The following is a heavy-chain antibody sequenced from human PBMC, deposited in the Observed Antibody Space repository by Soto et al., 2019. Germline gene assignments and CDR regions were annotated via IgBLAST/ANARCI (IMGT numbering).Heavy chain of an antibody. J-gene: IGHJ6*03. CDR1: GVSIRSYY. D-gene: IGHD3-16*01. V-gene: IGHV4-59*01. Sequence: PSETLCLTCTVSGVSIRSYYWIWIRPPPGKGLEWIGYIYYSGSTNYNPSLKSRVTISVDTSKNQFSLKLSSVTAADTAVYYCARAGERNPNYYYYMDVWGKGTTVTVSS. CDR3: ARAGERNPNYYYYMDV. CDR2: IYYSGST.